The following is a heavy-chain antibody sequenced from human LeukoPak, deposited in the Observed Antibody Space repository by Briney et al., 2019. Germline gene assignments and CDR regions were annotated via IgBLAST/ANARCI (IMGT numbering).Heavy chain of an antibody. V-gene: IGHV4-59*01. CDR3: AREVLRWFDP. Sequence: SETLSLTCTVSGGSISSYYWSWIRQPPGKGLEWIGYIYYSGSTNYNPSLKSRVTISVDTSKNQFSLKLSSVTAADTAVYYCAREVLRWFDPWGQGTLVTVSS. CDR1: GGSISSYY. D-gene: IGHD1-14*01. J-gene: IGHJ5*02. CDR2: IYYSGST.